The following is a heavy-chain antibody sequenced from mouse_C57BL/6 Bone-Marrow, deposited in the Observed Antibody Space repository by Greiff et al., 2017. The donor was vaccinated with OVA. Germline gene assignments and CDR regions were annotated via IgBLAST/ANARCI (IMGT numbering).Heavy chain of an antibody. CDR1: GFTFSSYG. CDR2: ISSGGSYT. CDR3: ARQSYSSDY. Sequence: DVKLVESGGDLVKPGGSLKLSCAASGFTFSSYGMSWVRQTPDKRLEWVATISSGGSYTYYPDSVKGRFTISRDNAKNTLYLQMSSLKSEDTAMYYCARQSYSSDYWGQGTTLTVSS. D-gene: IGHD6-2*01. V-gene: IGHV5-6*02. J-gene: IGHJ2*01.